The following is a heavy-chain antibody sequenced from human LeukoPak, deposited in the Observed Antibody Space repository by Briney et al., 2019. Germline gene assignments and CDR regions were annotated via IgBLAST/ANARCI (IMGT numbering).Heavy chain of an antibody. D-gene: IGHD3-10*01. J-gene: IGHJ4*02. Sequence: GESLKISCKGSGYSFTSYWIGWVRQMPGKGLEWMGIIYPGDSDTRYSPSFQGQVTISADKSISTAYPQWSSLKASDTAMYYCARLVTYYYGSGSSHLDYWGLGTLVTVSS. CDR2: IYPGDSDT. CDR1: GYSFTSYW. CDR3: ARLVTYYYGSGSSHLDY. V-gene: IGHV5-51*01.